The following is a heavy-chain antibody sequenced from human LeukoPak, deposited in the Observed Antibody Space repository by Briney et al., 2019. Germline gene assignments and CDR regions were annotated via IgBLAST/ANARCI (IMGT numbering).Heavy chain of an antibody. CDR2: IYPGDSDT. D-gene: IGHD2-15*01. J-gene: IGHJ6*04. CDR1: GYSFTTYW. V-gene: IGHV5-51*01. CDR3: ARQQVAYYYYYGMDV. Sequence: GESLKISCKGSGYSFTTYWIAWVRQIPGKGLEXXXXIYPGDSDTRYSPSFQGQVTISADRSISTAFLQWSSLKASDTAMYYCARQQVAYYYYYGMDVWGKGTTVTVSS.